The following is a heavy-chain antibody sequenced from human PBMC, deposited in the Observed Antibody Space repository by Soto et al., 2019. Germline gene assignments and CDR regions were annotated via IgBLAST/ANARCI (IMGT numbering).Heavy chain of an antibody. V-gene: IGHV3-30*18. D-gene: IGHD3-16*01. CDR3: AKNFIPLSPDLYFDS. CDR2: ISYDGSYK. Sequence: VQLLESGGGLVQPGGSLRLSCAASGFSFVNYAMNWVRQAPGKGLEWVAVISYDGSYKSYEDSVKGRFTISRDNYKNTLHLQMDSLRAEDTAVYYCAKNFIPLSPDLYFDSWGQGTLVTVYS. J-gene: IGHJ4*02. CDR1: GFSFVNYA.